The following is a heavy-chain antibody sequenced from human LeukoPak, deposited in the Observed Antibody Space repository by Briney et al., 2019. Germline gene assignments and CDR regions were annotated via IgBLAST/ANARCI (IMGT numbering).Heavy chain of an antibody. Sequence: GGSLRLSCAASGFTLSSSWMTWGRQAPGKGLEWGANIKQDGSEKYYVDSVKGRFSISRDNAKNSLFLQMNSLRAEDTAVYYCARDRSPCSGGRCYSYNWFDPWGQGTLVTVSS. D-gene: IGHD2-15*01. CDR2: IKQDGSEK. CDR1: GFTLSSSW. V-gene: IGHV3-7*04. J-gene: IGHJ5*02. CDR3: ARDRSPCSGGRCYSYNWFDP.